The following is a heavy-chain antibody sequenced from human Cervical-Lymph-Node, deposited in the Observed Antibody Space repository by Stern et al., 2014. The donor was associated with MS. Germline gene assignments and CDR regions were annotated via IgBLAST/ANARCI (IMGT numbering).Heavy chain of an antibody. J-gene: IGHJ5*02. Sequence: EVQLEESGGGLVKPGRSLRLSCTASGFTFGDYAMSWFHQAPGKGLEWVGFIRRKAYGGTTEYAASVKGRFTISRDDSKSIAYLQMNSLKTEDTAVYYCTTSIFGVVALGWFDPWGQGTLVTVSS. CDR3: TTSIFGVVALGWFDP. D-gene: IGHD3-3*01. CDR2: IRRKAYGGTT. CDR1: GFTFGDYA. V-gene: IGHV3-49*05.